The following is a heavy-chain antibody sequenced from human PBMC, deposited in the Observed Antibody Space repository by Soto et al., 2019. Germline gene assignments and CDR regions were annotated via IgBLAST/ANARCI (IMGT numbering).Heavy chain of an antibody. Sequence: QVQLEQSGVEVKNPGASVKVSCKASGYTFSRYGIGWVRQAPGQGLEWMGWISGDNGKTHYAQKVQGRVTVTTDTSMSTSYMELRSLTSDDTAVYYCAREVAGRGGQYDHWGQGTLVIVSS. CDR2: ISGDNGKT. J-gene: IGHJ4*02. CDR1: GYTFSRYG. D-gene: IGHD6-13*01. CDR3: AREVAGRGGQYDH. V-gene: IGHV1-18*01.